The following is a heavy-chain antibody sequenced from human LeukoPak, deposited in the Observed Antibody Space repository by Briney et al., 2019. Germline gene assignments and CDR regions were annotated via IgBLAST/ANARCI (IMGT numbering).Heavy chain of an antibody. CDR3: AGGRDTAVAGPGGYFDY. Sequence: EGSLRLSCAAFGFTFTDYHMSWIRQAPGKGLECVSYISPGGGSKYFADSVKGRFTISRDNAKNSLYLQMNSLTAEDTAVYYCAGGRDTAVAGPGGYFDYWAQGTLVNVSS. CDR2: ISPGGGSK. CDR1: GFTFTDYH. D-gene: IGHD6-19*01. V-gene: IGHV3-11*01. J-gene: IGHJ4*02.